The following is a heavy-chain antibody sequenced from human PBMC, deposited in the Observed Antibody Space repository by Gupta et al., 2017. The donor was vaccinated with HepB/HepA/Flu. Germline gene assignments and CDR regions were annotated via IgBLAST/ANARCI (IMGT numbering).Heavy chain of an antibody. CDR3: ARGLRFFGGIQH. Sequence: EVQLVESGGRLVQPGGSLRLSCVASGFTFSSNWMNWVRQAPGKGLEWVANIKPYAGEIYYVDSVKGRFTISRDNAKTSLYLQMSSLRVEDTAVYYCARGLRFFGGIQHWGQGTLVTVSS. V-gene: IGHV3-7*04. J-gene: IGHJ1*01. CDR1: GFTFSSNW. D-gene: IGHD3-3*01. CDR2: IKPYAGEI.